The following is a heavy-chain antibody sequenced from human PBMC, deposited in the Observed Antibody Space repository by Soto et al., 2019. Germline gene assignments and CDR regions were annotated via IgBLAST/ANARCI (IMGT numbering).Heavy chain of an antibody. V-gene: IGHV1-69*01. J-gene: IGHJ5*02. CDR1: GGTFSSYA. CDR2: IIPIFGTA. D-gene: IGHD5-18*01. Sequence: QVQLVQSGAEVKKPGSSVKVSCKASGGTFSSYAISWVRQAPGQGLEWMGGIIPIFGTANYAQKFQGRVTITADESTSTADMELSSLRSEDTAVYYCARDWGGYSYGPNWFDPWGQGTLVTVSS. CDR3: ARDWGGYSYGPNWFDP.